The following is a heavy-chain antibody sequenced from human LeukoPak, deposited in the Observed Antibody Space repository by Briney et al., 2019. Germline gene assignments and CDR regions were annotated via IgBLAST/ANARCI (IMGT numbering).Heavy chain of an antibody. V-gene: IGHV4-59*01. CDR1: GGSISNYY. D-gene: IGHD1-26*01. CDR2: IYYSGST. Sequence: PSETLSLTCTVSGGSISNYYWGWIRQPPGKGLEWIGYIYYSGSTYYNPSLRSRVTISVDTSKNQFSLNPNSVTAADTAVYYCARALSGTYGLFQHWGQGTLVTVSS. CDR3: ARALSGTYGLFQH. J-gene: IGHJ1*01.